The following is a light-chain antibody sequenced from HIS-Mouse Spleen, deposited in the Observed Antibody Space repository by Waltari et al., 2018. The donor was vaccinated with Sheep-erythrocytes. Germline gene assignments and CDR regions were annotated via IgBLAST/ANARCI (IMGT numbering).Light chain of an antibody. V-gene: IGLV2-23*01. CDR2: GAS. CDR1: SGVVGCITL. J-gene: IGLJ3*02. Sequence: QSALTQPASVSGSPGQSITISCTGPSGVVGCITLVPWYQQHPGKAPKLMIYGASHRPSGVSNPFSGSKSGNTASLTISGLQAEDEADYYCCSYAGSSTPWVFGGGTKLTVL. CDR3: CSYAGSSTPWV.